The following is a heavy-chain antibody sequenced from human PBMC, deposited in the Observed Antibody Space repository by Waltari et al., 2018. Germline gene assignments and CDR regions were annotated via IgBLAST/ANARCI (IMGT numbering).Heavy chain of an antibody. CDR1: GFTVSSNY. CDR3: ARVEGGRAFDI. D-gene: IGHD3-3*01. V-gene: IGHV3-53*01. J-gene: IGHJ3*02. CDR2: ISSGGST. Sequence: EVQLVESGGGLIQPGGSLRLSCAASGFTVSSNYMSWVRQAPGKGLAWVSVISSGGSTNYADSVKGRFTISRDNSKNTLYLQMNSLRAEDTAVYYCARVEGGRAFDIWGQGTMVTVSS.